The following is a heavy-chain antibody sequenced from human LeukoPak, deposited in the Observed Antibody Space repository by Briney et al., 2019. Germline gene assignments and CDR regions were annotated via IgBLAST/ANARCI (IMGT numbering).Heavy chain of an antibody. V-gene: IGHV4-34*01. J-gene: IGHJ5*02. CDR3: ARGQGFWSGFWFDP. D-gene: IGHD3-3*01. Sequence: GSLRLSCTASGFTFGDYAMSWIRQPPGKGLEWIGEINHSGSTNYNPSLKSRVTISVDTSKNQFSLKLSSVTAADTAVYYCARGQGFWSGFWFDPWGQGTLVTVSS. CDR2: INHSGST. CDR1: GFTFGDYA.